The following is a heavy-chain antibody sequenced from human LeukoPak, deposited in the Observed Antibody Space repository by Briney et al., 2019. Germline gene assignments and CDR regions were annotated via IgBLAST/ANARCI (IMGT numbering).Heavy chain of an antibody. J-gene: IGHJ5*02. CDR3: AGLDYGFWSGYRTEDWFDP. CDR1: GYTFTRYY. D-gene: IGHD3-3*01. V-gene: IGHV1-2*02. CDR2: INHNSGGT. Sequence: ASVKASCKASGYTFTRYYMHWVRQAPGQGREWMGWINHNSGGTNYAQKSQGRVTMTRDTSISTAYIELTRLRSDDTAVYYCAGLDYGFWSGYRTEDWFDPWGQGTLVSVSS.